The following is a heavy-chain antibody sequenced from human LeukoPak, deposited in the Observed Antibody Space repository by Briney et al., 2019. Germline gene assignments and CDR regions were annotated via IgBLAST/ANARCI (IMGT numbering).Heavy chain of an antibody. D-gene: IGHD6-19*01. CDR3: ARGRGSGWYEDAFDI. Sequence: ASVKVSCKASGGTFSSYAISWVRQAPGQGLEWMGGIIPIFGTANYAQKFHGRVTIPADKSTSPAYMAVSSLRSEDTAVYYCARGRGSGWYEDAFDIWGQGTMVTVSS. CDR1: GGTFSSYA. CDR2: IIPIFGTA. J-gene: IGHJ3*02. V-gene: IGHV1-69*06.